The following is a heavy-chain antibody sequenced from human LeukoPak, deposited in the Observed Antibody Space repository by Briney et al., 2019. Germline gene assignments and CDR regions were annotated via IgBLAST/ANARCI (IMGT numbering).Heavy chain of an antibody. CDR2: IYYSGST. Sequence: SETLSLTCTVSGGSISSSTYYWGWIRQPPGKGLEWIGSIYYSGSTYYNPSLKSRVTISVDMSKNQFSLRLSSVTAADTAVYYCASRLRYCSGGNCYYYYGMDVWGQGTTVTVSS. CDR1: GGSISSSTYY. V-gene: IGHV4-39*07. D-gene: IGHD2-15*01. CDR3: ASRLRYCSGGNCYYYYGMDV. J-gene: IGHJ6*02.